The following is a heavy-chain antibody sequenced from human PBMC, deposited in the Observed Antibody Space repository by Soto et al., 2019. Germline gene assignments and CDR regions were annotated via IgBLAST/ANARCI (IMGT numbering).Heavy chain of an antibody. V-gene: IGHV4-31*03. D-gene: IGHD2-2*01. Sequence: QEQLQESGPGLVKPSQTLSLTCTVSGGSISSGGYYWSWIRQHPGKGLEWIGYIYYSGSTFYNPSLKSRVTISVDTSKNQFSLKLSSVTAADTAVYYCARVSCISTSCYAYYYYGMDVWGQGTTVTVSS. CDR1: GGSISSGGYY. J-gene: IGHJ6*02. CDR3: ARVSCISTSCYAYYYYGMDV. CDR2: IYYSGST.